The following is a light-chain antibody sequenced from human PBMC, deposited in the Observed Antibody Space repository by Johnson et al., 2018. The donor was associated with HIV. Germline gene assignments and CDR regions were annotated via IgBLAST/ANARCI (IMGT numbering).Light chain of an antibody. Sequence: QSVLTQPPSMSAAQGQKVTISCSTSSSNIGNNYVSWYQQLPGTAPKLLIYDNNKRPSGIPDRFSGSKSGTSATLGITGLQTGDEADYYCGTWDSSLSAYVFGTGTKVTVL. CDR1: SSNIGNNY. J-gene: IGLJ1*01. CDR2: DNN. CDR3: GTWDSSLSAYV. V-gene: IGLV1-51*01.